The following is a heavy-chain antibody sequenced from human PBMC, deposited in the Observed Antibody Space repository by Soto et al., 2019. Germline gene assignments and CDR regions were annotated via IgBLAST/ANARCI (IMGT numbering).Heavy chain of an antibody. D-gene: IGHD4-17*01. CDR2: IYYSGST. Sequence: SETLSLTCTVSGGSISSSSYYWGWIRQPPGKGLERIGSIYYSGSTYYNPSLKSRVTISVDTSKNQFSLKLSSVTAADTAVYYCARRRYGDYFDYWGQGTLVTVSS. CDR3: ARRRYGDYFDY. V-gene: IGHV4-39*07. J-gene: IGHJ4*02. CDR1: GGSISSSSYY.